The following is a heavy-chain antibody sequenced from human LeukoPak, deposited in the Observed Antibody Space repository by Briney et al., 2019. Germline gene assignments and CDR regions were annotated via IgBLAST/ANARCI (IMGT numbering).Heavy chain of an antibody. V-gene: IGHV4-59*12. D-gene: IGHD1-26*01. J-gene: IGHJ4*02. CDR1: GGSISSYY. Sequence: SESLSLTCTVSGGSISSYYWSWIRQPPGKGLEWIGYIYHSGSTYYNPSLKSRVTISVDRSKNQFSLKLSSVTAADTAVYYCARDSGSYSGGFDYWGQGTLVTVSS. CDR2: IYHSGST. CDR3: ARDSGSYSGGFDY.